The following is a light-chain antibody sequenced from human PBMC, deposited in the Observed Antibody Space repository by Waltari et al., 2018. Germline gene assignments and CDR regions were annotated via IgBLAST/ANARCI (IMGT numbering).Light chain of an antibody. Sequence: SSELPQAPAVSVALGQTVRITCQGDSLTNYYATWYQQKPGQTPVLVLYGNDNRPSGIPDRFSGSGSRNIASLTITGTQAEDEADYYCNARDTRGTYVFGAGTKVTVL. CDR2: GND. CDR3: NARDTRGTYV. CDR1: SLTNYY. J-gene: IGLJ1*01. V-gene: IGLV3-19*01.